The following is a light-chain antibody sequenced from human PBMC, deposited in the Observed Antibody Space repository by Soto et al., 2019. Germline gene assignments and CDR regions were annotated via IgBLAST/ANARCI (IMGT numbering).Light chain of an antibody. Sequence: ESVITQSPSTLSASPGERAPLYCRASQSVNTNLAWYQQKPGQAPRLLIYDASTRATGIPASFSGSGSGTEFTLTIRSLQSEDSAVYYCQQYNSWPYTFGQGTKVDIK. V-gene: IGKV3-15*01. J-gene: IGKJ2*01. CDR2: DAS. CDR3: QQYNSWPYT. CDR1: QSVNTN.